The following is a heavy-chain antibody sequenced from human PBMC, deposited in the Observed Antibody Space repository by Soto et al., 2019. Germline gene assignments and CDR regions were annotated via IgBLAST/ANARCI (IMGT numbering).Heavy chain of an antibody. V-gene: IGHV3-48*03. CDR3: ARQDLWSSAAFDI. CDR1: GFIFSSYE. CDR2: IISSGSTI. J-gene: IGHJ3*02. Sequence: GGSLSLSCAASGFIFSSYEMNWVRQAPGKGLEWLSYIISSGSTIYYADSVKGRFTISRDNAKNSMYLQMNSLRAEDTAVYYCARQDLWSSAAFDIWGQGKMVTVSS. D-gene: IGHD2-21*01.